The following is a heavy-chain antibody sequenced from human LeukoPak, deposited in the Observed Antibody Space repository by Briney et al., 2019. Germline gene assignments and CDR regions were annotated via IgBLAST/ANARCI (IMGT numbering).Heavy chain of an antibody. Sequence: ASVKVSFKDSGYTFTEYYMHGVGQAPGQGGEGMGWINPHSCGTDHAQKFQGSVTMTRDTSISTAYMELSRLRSDDTAVYYCARDMDSGPDFFDYWGLGTLVTVSS. D-gene: IGHD1-26*01. V-gene: IGHV1-2*02. J-gene: IGHJ4*02. CDR1: GYTFTEYY. CDR2: INPHSCGT. CDR3: ARDMDSGPDFFDY.